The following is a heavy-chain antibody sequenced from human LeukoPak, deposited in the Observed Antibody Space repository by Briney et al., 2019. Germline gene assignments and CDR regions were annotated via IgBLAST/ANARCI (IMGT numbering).Heavy chain of an antibody. J-gene: IGHJ6*03. CDR1: GFTVSSNY. D-gene: IGHD6-13*01. CDR3: ARVKGGSSWYTAYYMDV. CDR2: IYSGGST. V-gene: IGHV3-53*01. Sequence: GGSLILSCAASGFTVSSNYMSWVRQAPGKGLEWVSVIYSGGSTYYADSVKGRFTISRDNSKNTLYLQMNSLRAEDTAVYYCARVKGGSSWYTAYYMDVWGKGTTVTVSS.